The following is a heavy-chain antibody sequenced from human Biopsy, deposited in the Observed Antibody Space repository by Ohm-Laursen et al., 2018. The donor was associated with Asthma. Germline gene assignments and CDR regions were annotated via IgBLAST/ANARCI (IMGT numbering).Heavy chain of an antibody. CDR3: ARGDSRGWSHCYFDY. J-gene: IGHJ4*02. CDR1: RFTYE. CDR2: ISFDGSNE. V-gene: IGHV3-30*03. Sequence: SLRLSCAAPRFTYEMHWVRQAPGKGLEWVAVISFDGSNEDYADSVRGRFTISRDFSKNTLHLQMHSLRVEDTAVYFCARGDSRGWSHCYFDYWGQGTLVTVSS. D-gene: IGHD6-19*01.